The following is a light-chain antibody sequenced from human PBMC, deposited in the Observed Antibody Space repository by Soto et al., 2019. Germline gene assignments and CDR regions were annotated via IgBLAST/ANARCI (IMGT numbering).Light chain of an antibody. CDR1: QSVSSN. Sequence: EIVMTQSPVTLSLSPGERVTLSCRASQSVSSNLAWYQQKPGQTPRLLFYGASTRATGLPASFSGSGSGTEFTLTISNLQSEDFAVYYCQQYDTWPTFGQGTRLEIK. CDR2: GAS. CDR3: QQYDTWPT. J-gene: IGKJ5*01. V-gene: IGKV3-15*01.